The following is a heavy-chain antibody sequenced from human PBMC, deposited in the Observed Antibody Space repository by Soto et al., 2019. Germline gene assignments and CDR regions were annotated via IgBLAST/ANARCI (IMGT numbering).Heavy chain of an antibody. V-gene: IGHV1-69*13. CDR3: ARDLPPPLGGFDP. J-gene: IGHJ5*02. CDR2: IIPIFGTA. Sequence: ASVKVSCKASGGTFSSYAISWVRQAPGQGLEWMGGIIPIFGTANYAQKFQGRVTITADESTSTAYMELSSLRSEDTAVYYCARDLPPPLGGFDPWGQGTLGTVSS. CDR1: GGTFSSYA. D-gene: IGHD3-16*01.